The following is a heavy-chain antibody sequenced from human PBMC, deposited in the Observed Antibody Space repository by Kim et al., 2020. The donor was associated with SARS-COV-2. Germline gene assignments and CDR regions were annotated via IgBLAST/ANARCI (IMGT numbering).Heavy chain of an antibody. J-gene: IGHJ4*02. Sequence: GGSLRLSCAASGFTFSNYGLNWVRQAPGKGLEWVSSISGSSSYIYYADSLKGRFTISRDNAKNSLYLQLNSLRAEDTAVYYCAREKSYGDFSFDYWGQGTLVTVSS. CDR3: AREKSYGDFSFDY. CDR2: ISGSSSYI. D-gene: IGHD4-17*01. V-gene: IGHV3-21*01. CDR1: GFTFSNYG.